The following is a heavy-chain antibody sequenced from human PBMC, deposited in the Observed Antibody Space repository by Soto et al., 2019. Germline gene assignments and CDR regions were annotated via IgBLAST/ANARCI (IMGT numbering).Heavy chain of an antibody. Sequence: ASVKVSCKASGYTFTSYGISWVRQAPGQGLEWMGWISAYNGNTNYAQKLQGRVTMTTDTSTSTAYMELRSLRSDDTAVYYCARDLYRDDGSGSSYQIGFDPWGQGTLVTVS. D-gene: IGHD3-10*01. V-gene: IGHV1-18*01. CDR2: ISAYNGNT. CDR1: GYTFTSYG. J-gene: IGHJ5*02. CDR3: ARDLYRDDGSGSSYQIGFDP.